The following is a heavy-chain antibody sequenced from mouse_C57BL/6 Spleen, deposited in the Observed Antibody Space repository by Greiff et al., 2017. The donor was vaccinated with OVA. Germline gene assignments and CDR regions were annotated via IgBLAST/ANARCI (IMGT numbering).Heavy chain of an antibody. Sequence: QVQLQQPGAELVRPGSSVKLSCKASGYTFTSYWMDWVKQRPGQGLEWIGNIYPSDSETHYNQKFKDKATLTVDKSSSTAYMQLSSLTSEDSAVYYCARDYGSSDWFADWGQGTLVTVSA. J-gene: IGHJ3*01. V-gene: IGHV1-61*01. CDR2: IYPSDSET. CDR3: ARDYGSSDWFAD. CDR1: GYTFTSYW. D-gene: IGHD1-1*01.